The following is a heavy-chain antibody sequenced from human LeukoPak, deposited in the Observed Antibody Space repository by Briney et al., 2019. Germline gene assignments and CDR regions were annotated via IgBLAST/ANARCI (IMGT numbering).Heavy chain of an antibody. J-gene: IGHJ4*02. V-gene: IGHV5-51*01. CDR1: GYTFTNYW. CDR3: ARQGGRSGYDYSSY. Sequence: GESLKISCKGSGYTFTNYWIGWVRQMPGKGLGWMGVIYPGSSDTRYSPSFQGQVTISADKSISTAYLQWSSLKASDTAMYYCARQGGRSGYDYSSYWGQGTLVTVSP. CDR2: IYPGSSDT. D-gene: IGHD5-12*01.